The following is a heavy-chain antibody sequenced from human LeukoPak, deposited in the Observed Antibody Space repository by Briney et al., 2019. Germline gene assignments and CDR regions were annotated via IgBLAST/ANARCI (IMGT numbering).Heavy chain of an antibody. J-gene: IGHJ4*02. CDR3: AKATGYLL. V-gene: IGHV3-23*01. CDR2: ISNSDDST. D-gene: IGHD1-14*01. Sequence: GGSLRLSCAASGFPFSSYAMSWVRQAPGKGLEWVSTISNSDDSTYYADSVKGRFTISRDNSENTLFLRMNSLRAEDTAVYYCAKATGYLLWGQGTLVIVSS. CDR1: GFPFSSYA.